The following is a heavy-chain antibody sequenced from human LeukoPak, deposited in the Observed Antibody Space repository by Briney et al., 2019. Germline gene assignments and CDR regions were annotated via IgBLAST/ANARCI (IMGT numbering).Heavy chain of an antibody. D-gene: IGHD2-15*01. V-gene: IGHV4-38-2*02. Sequence: SDTLSLTCTVSGYALSSAYYWGWIRPPPGKGLEWIGTIHYTGSTYYNPSLKSRVTISLDTSKNQFSLKLSSVTAADTAVYYCARSGGGTWLSSFDYWGQGTLVTVSS. CDR1: GYALSSAYY. CDR2: IHYTGST. J-gene: IGHJ4*01. CDR3: ARSGGGTWLSSFDY.